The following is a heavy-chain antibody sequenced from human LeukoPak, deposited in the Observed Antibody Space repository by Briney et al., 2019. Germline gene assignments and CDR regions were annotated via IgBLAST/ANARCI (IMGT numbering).Heavy chain of an antibody. CDR1: GFTFSSYA. J-gene: IGHJ4*02. Sequence: PGGSLRLSCAASGFTFSSYAMSWVRQAPGKGLEWVSAISGSGGSTYYADSVKGRFTISRDNSKNTLYLQMNSLRAEDTAVYYCAKDSEEFSYYIWGSDYWGQGTLVTVSS. V-gene: IGHV3-23*01. D-gene: IGHD3-16*01. CDR3: AKDSEEFSYYIWGSDY. CDR2: ISGSGGST.